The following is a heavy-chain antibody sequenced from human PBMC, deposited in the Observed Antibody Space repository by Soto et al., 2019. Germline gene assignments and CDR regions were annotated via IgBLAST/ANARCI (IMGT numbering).Heavy chain of an antibody. V-gene: IGHV3-23*01. CDR2: VTSSASST. Sequence: GQLLESGGGMVQPGGSLRLSCAASGFTFSSFAMNWVRLPPGRGLEWVAAVTSSASSTHYADSVKGRFTISRDNSKNTLYLQMNSLRADDTAIYYCPKGGAVLLDPCDVWGQGTMVTVSS. D-gene: IGHD1-26*01. CDR3: PKGGAVLLDPCDV. J-gene: IGHJ3*01. CDR1: GFTFSSFA.